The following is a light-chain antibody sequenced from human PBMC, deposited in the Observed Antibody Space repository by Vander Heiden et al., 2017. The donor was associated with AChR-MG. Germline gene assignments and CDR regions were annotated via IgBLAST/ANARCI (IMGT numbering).Light chain of an antibody. V-gene: IGLV1-40*01. Sequence: SVLTQPPSVAGAPGQRVTTSPNIGEGYEADWYQQLPGTAPQLLLDGNNNRPPGGPDRFSGSKSGTSAALPTTGLQAEDEADDYCQSYDSSRSGFYVFGTGTKVTVL. CDR1: SPNIGEGYE. J-gene: IGLJ1*01. CDR3: QSYDSSRSGFYV. CDR2: GNN.